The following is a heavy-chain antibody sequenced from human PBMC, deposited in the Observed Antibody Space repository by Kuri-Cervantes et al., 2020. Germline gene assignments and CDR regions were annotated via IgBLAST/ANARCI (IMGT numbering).Heavy chain of an antibody. V-gene: IGHV2-26*01. J-gene: IGHJ4*02. Sequence: SGPTLVKPTETLTLTCTVSGFSLSNARMGVSWIRQPPGKALEWLAHIFSNDEKSYSTSPKSRLTISKDTSKSQVVLTVTNMDPVDTATYYCARRTDSGSYDYFDYWGQGTLVTVSS. D-gene: IGHD1-26*01. CDR3: ARRTDSGSYDYFDY. CDR1: GFSLSNARMG. CDR2: IFSNDEK.